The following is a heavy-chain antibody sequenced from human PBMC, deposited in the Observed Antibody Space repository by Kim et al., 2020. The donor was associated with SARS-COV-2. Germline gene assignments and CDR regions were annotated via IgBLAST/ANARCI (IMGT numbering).Heavy chain of an antibody. V-gene: IGHV4-34*01. J-gene: IGHJ5*02. Sequence: SETLSLTCAVYGGSFSGYYWSWIRQPPGKGLEWIGEINHSGSTNYNPSLKSRVTISVDTSKNQFSLKLTSVTAADTAVYYCARAVDVVVVTATPINWFDPWGQGTLVTVSS. CDR2: INHSGST. CDR1: GGSFSGYY. D-gene: IGHD2-21*02. CDR3: ARAVDVVVVTATPINWFDP.